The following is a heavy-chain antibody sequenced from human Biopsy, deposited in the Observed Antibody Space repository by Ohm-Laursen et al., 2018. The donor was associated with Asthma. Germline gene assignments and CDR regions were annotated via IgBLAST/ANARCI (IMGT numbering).Heavy chain of an antibody. D-gene: IGHD2-8*01. J-gene: IGHJ6*02. CDR1: RGPFRGYV. Sequence: SDTLSLTCALNRGPFRGYVWAWIRQPPGKGLEWIGEIPQGGATTVNPSLKSRVTISMDPSKSQLYLSRRSLTAADTAVYYCASGPQWSGLDIWGQGTTVTVSS. V-gene: IGHV4-34*01. CDR3: ASGPQWSGLDI. CDR2: IPQGGAT.